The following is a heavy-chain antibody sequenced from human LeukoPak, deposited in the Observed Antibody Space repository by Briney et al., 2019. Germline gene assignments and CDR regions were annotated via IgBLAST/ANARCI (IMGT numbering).Heavy chain of an antibody. CDR1: GYTFTSYG. Sequence: ASVTVSCKASGYTFTSYGISWVRQAPGQGLEWMGWISAYNGNTNYAQKLQGRVTMTTDTSTNTAYMELRSLRSDDTAVYYCARDRSVPYSPGGDYWGQGTLVTVSS. CDR2: ISAYNGNT. V-gene: IGHV1-18*04. CDR3: ARDRSVPYSPGGDY. J-gene: IGHJ4*02. D-gene: IGHD5-18*01.